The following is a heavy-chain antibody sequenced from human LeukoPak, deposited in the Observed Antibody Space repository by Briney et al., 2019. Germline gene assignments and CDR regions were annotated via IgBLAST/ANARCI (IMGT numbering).Heavy chain of an antibody. J-gene: IGHJ4*02. CDR1: GGSISSSNFY. CDR2: IYYSGST. V-gene: IGHV4-39*07. D-gene: IGHD3-22*01. Sequence: PSETLSLTCTVSGGSISSSNFYWGWIRQPPGKGLEWIGSIYYSGSTYYNPSLKSRVTISVDTSKNQFSLKLSSVTAADTAVYYCARDGDSFAYYYDSSGYYFDYWGQGTLVTVSS. CDR3: ARDGDSFAYYYDSSGYYFDY.